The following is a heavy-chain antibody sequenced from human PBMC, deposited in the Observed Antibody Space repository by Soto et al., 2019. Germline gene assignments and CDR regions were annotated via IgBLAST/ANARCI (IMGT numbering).Heavy chain of an antibody. CDR3: AKDGPNPRPVLRYFDWRGAFDI. Sequence: LRLSCAASGFTFSSYAMSWVRQAPGKGLEWVSAISGSGGSTYYADSAKGRFTISRDNSKNTLYLQMNSLRAEDTAVYYCAKDGPNPRPVLRYFDWRGAFDIWGQGTMVTVSS. CDR2: ISGSGGST. D-gene: IGHD3-9*01. J-gene: IGHJ3*02. CDR1: GFTFSSYA. V-gene: IGHV3-23*01.